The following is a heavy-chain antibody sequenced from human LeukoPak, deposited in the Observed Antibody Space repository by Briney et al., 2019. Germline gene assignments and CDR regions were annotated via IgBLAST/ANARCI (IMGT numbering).Heavy chain of an antibody. V-gene: IGHV3-53*01. CDR2: IYSGGST. CDR3: AKERLDYYGMDV. J-gene: IGHJ6*02. Sequence: PGGSLRLSCAASGFTVSSNYMSWVRQAPGKGLEWVSVIYSGGSTYYADSVKGRFTISRDNSKNTLYLQMNSLRAEDTAVYYCAKERLDYYGMDVWGQGTTVTVSS. CDR1: GFTVSSNY.